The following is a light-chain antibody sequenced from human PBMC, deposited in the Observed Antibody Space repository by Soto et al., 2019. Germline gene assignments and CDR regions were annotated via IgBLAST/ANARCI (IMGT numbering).Light chain of an antibody. Sequence: QSALTQPRSVSGSPGQSVTISCTGTSSDVGGYDFVSWYQHHPGKAPKVMIYDVIARPSGVPDRFSGSKSGSTASLTISGLRAEDEADYYCLSYAGSYTWVFGGGTKVTVL. V-gene: IGLV2-11*01. CDR1: SSDVGGYDF. J-gene: IGLJ3*02. CDR2: DVI. CDR3: LSYAGSYTWV.